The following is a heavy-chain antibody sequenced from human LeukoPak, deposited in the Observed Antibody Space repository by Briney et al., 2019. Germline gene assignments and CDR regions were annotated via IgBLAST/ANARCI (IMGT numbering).Heavy chain of an antibody. CDR2: IYYSGST. D-gene: IGHD1-26*01. Sequence: SETLSLTCTVSGGTISSSSYYWGWLRQPPGKGLEWTGYIYYSGSTNYNPSLKSRVTISVDTSKNQFSLKLSSVTAADTAVYYCARHDTDGSYSDAFDIWGQGTMVTVS. CDR3: ARHDTDGSYSDAFDI. J-gene: IGHJ3*02. CDR1: GGTISSSSYY. V-gene: IGHV4-61*05.